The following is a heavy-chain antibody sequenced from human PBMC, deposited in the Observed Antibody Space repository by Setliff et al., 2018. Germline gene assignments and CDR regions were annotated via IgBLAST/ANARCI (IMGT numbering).Heavy chain of an antibody. CDR1: GFTFSNAW. V-gene: IGHV3-15*07. D-gene: IGHD3-16*01. J-gene: IGHJ3*02. CDR2: IKGKTDGLAT. Sequence: GGSLSLSCAASGFTFSNAWMNWVRQAPGKGLEWVGRIKGKTDGLATDYAAPVKGRFTISRDDSTNKLYLQMNSLKTEDTAVYYCTTGPSATFGGVIGAAFDMWGQGTMVTVSS. CDR3: TTGPSATFGGVIGAAFDM.